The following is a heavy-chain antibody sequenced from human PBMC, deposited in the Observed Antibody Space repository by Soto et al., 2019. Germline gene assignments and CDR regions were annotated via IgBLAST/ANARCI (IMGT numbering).Heavy chain of an antibody. V-gene: IGHV1-18*01. D-gene: IGHD5-12*01. J-gene: IGHJ6*02. Sequence: ASVKVSCKASGYTLTRSGISWVRQAPGQGLEWMGWISTYNGDTNYAQTFQGRVTMTTDTSTSTVHMEVRSLRSDDTAVYYCAREGVAPYYYGMDVWGQGTPVTVSS. CDR1: GYTLTRSG. CDR2: ISTYNGDT. CDR3: AREGVAPYYYGMDV.